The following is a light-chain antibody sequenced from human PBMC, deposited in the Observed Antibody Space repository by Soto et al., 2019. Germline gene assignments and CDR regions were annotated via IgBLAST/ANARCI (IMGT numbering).Light chain of an antibody. Sequence: VMTQSPDSLTVSLGERATINCKSSQSVFYSPTNQNYLAWYQQKPGQPPKLLIYWASTRESGVPDRFSVSGSGTDFTLTISSLQAEDVAVYYCQQYYSTPMYTFGQGTKLEIK. J-gene: IGKJ2*01. V-gene: IGKV4-1*01. CDR2: WAS. CDR1: QSVFYSPTNQNY. CDR3: QQYYSTPMYT.